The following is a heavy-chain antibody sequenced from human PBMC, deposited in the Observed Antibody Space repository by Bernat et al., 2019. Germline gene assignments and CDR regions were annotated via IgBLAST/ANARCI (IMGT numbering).Heavy chain of an antibody. CDR2: ISSSGSTI. D-gene: IGHD3-3*01. J-gene: IGHJ6*02. Sequence: EVQLVESGGGLVQPGGSLRLSCAASGFTFSSYEMNWVRQAPGKGLEWVSYISSSGSTIYYAGSVKGRFTISRDNAKNSLYLQMNSLRAEDTAVYYCARQPYYDFWSGWERYYYYYYGMDVWGQGTTVTVSS. CDR1: GFTFSSYE. V-gene: IGHV3-48*03. CDR3: ARQPYYDFWSGWERYYYYYYGMDV.